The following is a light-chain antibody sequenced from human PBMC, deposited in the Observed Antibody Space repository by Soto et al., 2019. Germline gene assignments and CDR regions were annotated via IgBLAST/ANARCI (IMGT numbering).Light chain of an antibody. Sequence: ALTQPASVSGSPGQSITISCTGTSSDVGSYNLVSWYQQHPGKAPKLMIYEGSKRPSGVSNRFSGSKSGNTASLTISGLQAEDEADYYCCSYAGSSTDVVFGGGTKLTVL. CDR1: SSDVGSYNL. V-gene: IGLV2-23*01. CDR3: CSYAGSSTDVV. J-gene: IGLJ2*01. CDR2: EGS.